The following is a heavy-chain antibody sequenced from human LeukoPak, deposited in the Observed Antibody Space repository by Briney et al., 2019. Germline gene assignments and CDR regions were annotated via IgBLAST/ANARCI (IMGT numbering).Heavy chain of an antibody. CDR1: GYTFTSYA. D-gene: IGHD3-10*01. CDR3: ARGNYGSGSYYLAELDY. CDR2: IRVYNGDT. V-gene: IGHV1-18*01. J-gene: IGHJ4*02. Sequence: ASVKVSCKASGYTFTSYAMHWVRQAPGQRLEWMGWIRVYNGDTNYAQKLQGRVTMTTDTSTSTAYMELRSLRSDDTAVYYCARGNYGSGSYYLAELDYWGQGTLVTVSS.